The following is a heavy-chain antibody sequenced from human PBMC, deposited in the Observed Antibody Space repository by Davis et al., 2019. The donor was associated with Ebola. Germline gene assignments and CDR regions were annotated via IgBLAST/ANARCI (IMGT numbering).Heavy chain of an antibody. V-gene: IGHV3-23*01. J-gene: IGHJ4*02. CDR2: LGLSADT. Sequence: GESLKISCAASGFVFSSYVMSWVRRAPGKVLEWVSTLGLSADTYYADSVKGRFTISRDNSKNTLYLQMNSLRAEDTAVYYCAKNPGDYWGQGTLVTVSS. CDR3: AKNPGDY. CDR1: GFVFSSYV. D-gene: IGHD3-10*01.